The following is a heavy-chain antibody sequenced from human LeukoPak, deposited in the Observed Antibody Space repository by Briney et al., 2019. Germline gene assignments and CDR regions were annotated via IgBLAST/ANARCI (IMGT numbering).Heavy chain of an antibody. CDR3: AKVIAVAQPTFDY. CDR2: IRYDGSNK. D-gene: IGHD6-19*01. CDR1: GFTFSSYG. V-gene: IGHV3-30*02. J-gene: IGHJ4*02. Sequence: GGSLRLSCAASGFTFSSYGMHWVRQAPGKGLEGVAFIRYDGSNKYYADSVKGRFTISRDNSKNTLYLQMNSLRAEDTAVYYCAKVIAVAQPTFDYWGQGTLVTVSS.